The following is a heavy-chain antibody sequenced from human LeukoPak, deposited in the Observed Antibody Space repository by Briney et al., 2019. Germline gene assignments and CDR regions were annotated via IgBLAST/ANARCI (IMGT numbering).Heavy chain of an antibody. CDR2: IYHSGST. Sequence: PSQTLSLTCTVSGGSISNGDYYWSWIRQPPGKGLEWIGYIYHSGSTYYSPSLKSRVTISVDRSKNQFSLKLSSVTAADTAVYYCARGTERASWFDPWGQGTLVTVSS. CDR1: GGSISNGDYY. J-gene: IGHJ5*02. V-gene: IGHV4-30-2*01. CDR3: ARGTERASWFDP. D-gene: IGHD1-1*01.